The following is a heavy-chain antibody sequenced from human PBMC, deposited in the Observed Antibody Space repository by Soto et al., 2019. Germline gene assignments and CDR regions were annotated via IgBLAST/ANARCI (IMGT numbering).Heavy chain of an antibody. CDR2: IIPIFGTA. D-gene: IGHD2-2*01. J-gene: IGHJ4*02. CDR1: GGTFSSYA. V-gene: IGHV1-69*12. CDR3: AGRPPYGRVPAALGD. Sequence: QVQLVQSGAEVKKPGSSVKVSCKASGGTFSSYAISWVRQAPGQGLEWMGGIIPIFGTANYAQKFQGRVTITADESTSTAYMELSSLRSEDTAVYYWAGRPPYGRVPAALGDWGQGTLVTVSS.